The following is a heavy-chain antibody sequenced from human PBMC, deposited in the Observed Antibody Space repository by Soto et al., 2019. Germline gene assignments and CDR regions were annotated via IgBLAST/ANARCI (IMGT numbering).Heavy chain of an antibody. V-gene: IGHV1-2*04. Sequence: ASVKVSCKASGYTFTGYYMHWVRQAPGQGLEWMGWINPNSGGTNYAQKFQGWVTMTRDTSISTAYMELSRLRSDDTAVYYCARDQADYYGSGSYYDPGYYYMDVWGKGTTVTVSS. CDR1: GYTFTGYY. J-gene: IGHJ6*03. D-gene: IGHD3-10*01. CDR2: INPNSGGT. CDR3: ARDQADYYGSGSYYDPGYYYMDV.